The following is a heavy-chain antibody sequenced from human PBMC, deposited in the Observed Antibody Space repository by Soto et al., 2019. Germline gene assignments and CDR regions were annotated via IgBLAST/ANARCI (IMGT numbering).Heavy chain of an antibody. D-gene: IGHD1-26*01. CDR3: ARDFVVGGPTINYYYGMDV. J-gene: IGHJ6*02. V-gene: IGHV3-66*01. CDR2: IYSAGNT. Sequence: GGSLRLSCAASGFTVSSNYMSWVRQAPGKGLEWISIIYSAGNTYYADSVKGRFTISRDDSKNTLYLQMNSLGAEDTAVYYCARDFVVGGPTINYYYGMDVWGQGTTVTAP. CDR1: GFTVSSNY.